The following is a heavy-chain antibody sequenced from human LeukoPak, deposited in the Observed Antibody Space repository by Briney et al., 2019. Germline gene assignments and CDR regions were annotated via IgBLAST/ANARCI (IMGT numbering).Heavy chain of an antibody. CDR1: GFTFSSYA. J-gene: IGHJ4*02. V-gene: IGHV3-23*01. CDR3: AKARVLVVVIPLVS. Sequence: GGSLRLSCAASGFTFSSYAMSWVRQAPGKGLGWVSGISGSGGSTYYADSVKGRFTISRDNSKNTLYLQMNSLRAEDTAVYYCAKARVLVVVIPLVSWGQGTLVTVSS. CDR2: ISGSGGST. D-gene: IGHD3-22*01.